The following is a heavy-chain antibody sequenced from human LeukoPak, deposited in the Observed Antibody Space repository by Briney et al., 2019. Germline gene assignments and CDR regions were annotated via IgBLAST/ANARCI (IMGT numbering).Heavy chain of an antibody. Sequence: SETLSLTCTVSGYSISSGNYWGWIRQPPGQGLQWIGSIYHSGTTYNNPSLKSRITISVDTSKNQFSLKLSSVTAADTAVYYCVSGSYYYFDYWGQGTLVTVSS. V-gene: IGHV4-38-2*02. CDR1: GYSISSGNY. J-gene: IGHJ4*02. CDR2: IYHSGTT. D-gene: IGHD3-22*01. CDR3: VSGSYYYFDY.